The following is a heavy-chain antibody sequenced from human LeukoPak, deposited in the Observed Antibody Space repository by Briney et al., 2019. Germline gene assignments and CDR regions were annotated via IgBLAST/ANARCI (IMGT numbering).Heavy chain of an antibody. CDR3: ARTYFYGWGSYSEGAFNI. CDR2: INPKSGGT. D-gene: IGHD3-10*01. J-gene: IGHJ3*02. V-gene: IGHV1-2*02. CDR1: GYTFTGYY. Sequence: ASVKVSCKASGYTFTGYYMHWVRQAPGQGLERMGWINPKSGGTNYAQKFQGTVTMTRDTSISTDYMELSRLRSDDTVVYYRARTYFYGWGSYSEGAFNIWGEGTMVTVSS.